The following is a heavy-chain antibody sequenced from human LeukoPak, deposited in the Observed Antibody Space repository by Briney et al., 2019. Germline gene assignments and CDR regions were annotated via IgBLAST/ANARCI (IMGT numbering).Heavy chain of an antibody. CDR2: IYYSGST. D-gene: IGHD3-22*01. J-gene: IGHJ4*02. CDR1: GGSISSYY. Sequence: SETLSLTCAVSGGSISSYYWSWIRQPPGKGLEWIGYIYYSGSTNYNPSLKSRVTISVDTSKNQFSLRLSSVTAADTAVYYCARVTGYMIEDYFDYWGQGTLVTVSS. CDR3: ARVTGYMIEDYFDY. V-gene: IGHV4-59*01.